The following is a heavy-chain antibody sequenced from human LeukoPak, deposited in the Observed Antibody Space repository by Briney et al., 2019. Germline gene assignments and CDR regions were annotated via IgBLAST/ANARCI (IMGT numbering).Heavy chain of an antibody. CDR1: GFTFSSYS. CDR2: ISSSSSYI. V-gene: IGHV3-21*04. Sequence: GGSLRLSCAASGFTFSSYSMNWVRQAPGKGLEWVSSISSSSSYIYYADSVKGRFTISRDNSKNTLFLQMSSLRAEDTAVYYCAKEPIVAVNGPVWGIGTTVTISS. J-gene: IGHJ6*04. D-gene: IGHD6-13*01. CDR3: AKEPIVAVNGPV.